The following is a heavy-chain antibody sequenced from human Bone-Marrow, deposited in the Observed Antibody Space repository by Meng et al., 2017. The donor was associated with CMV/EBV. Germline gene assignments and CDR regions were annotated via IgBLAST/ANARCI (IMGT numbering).Heavy chain of an antibody. CDR2: ISSSSSYI. Sequence: GESLKISCAASGFTFSSYSMNWVRQAPGKGLEWVSSISSSSSYIYYADSVKGRFTISRDNAKNSLYLQMNSLRAEDPAVYYCARYPFGGEYYGMDVWGQGTTVTVSS. D-gene: IGHD3-16*01. CDR3: ARYPFGGEYYGMDV. J-gene: IGHJ6*02. CDR1: GFTFSSYS. V-gene: IGHV3-21*01.